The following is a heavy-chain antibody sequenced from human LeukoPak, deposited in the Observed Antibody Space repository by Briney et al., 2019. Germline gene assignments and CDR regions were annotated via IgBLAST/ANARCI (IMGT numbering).Heavy chain of an antibody. V-gene: IGHV3-33*06. Sequence: PGRSLRLSCAASGFTFSSYGMHWFRQAPGKGLEWVAVIWYDGSNKYYADSVKGRFTISRDNSKNTLYLQMNSLRAEDTAVYYCAKFYGGYLTDYWGQGTLVTVSS. CDR3: AKFYGGYLTDY. D-gene: IGHD5-12*01. CDR1: GFTFSSYG. J-gene: IGHJ4*02. CDR2: IWYDGSNK.